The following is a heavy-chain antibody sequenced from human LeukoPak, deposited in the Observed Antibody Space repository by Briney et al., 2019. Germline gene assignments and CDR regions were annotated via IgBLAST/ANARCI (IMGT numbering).Heavy chain of an antibody. D-gene: IGHD3-3*01. CDR2: INHSGST. J-gene: IGHJ3*02. Sequence: PSETLSLTCAVYGGSFSGYYWSWTRQPPGKGLEWIGEINHSGSTNYNPSLKSRVTISVDTSKDQFSLKLSSVTAADTAIYYCARQMITIFGVVNVRLGGGEFDMWGQGTMVTVSS. CDR1: GGSFSGYY. V-gene: IGHV4-34*01. CDR3: ARQMITIFGVVNVRLGGGEFDM.